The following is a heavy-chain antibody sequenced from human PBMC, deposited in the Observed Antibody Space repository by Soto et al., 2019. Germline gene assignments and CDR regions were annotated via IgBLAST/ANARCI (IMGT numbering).Heavy chain of an antibody. Sequence: ESGGGVVQPGRSLRLSCAASGFTFSSYGMHWVRQAPGKVLEWVAVIWYDGSNKYYADSVKGRFTISRDNSKNTLYLQMDSMRAEDTAVYYCAREGDDDSSGYYYGNWFDPWGQGNLVTVSS. CDR3: AREGDDDSSGYYYGNWFDP. D-gene: IGHD3-22*01. V-gene: IGHV3-33*01. CDR1: GFTFSSYG. J-gene: IGHJ5*02. CDR2: IWYDGSNK.